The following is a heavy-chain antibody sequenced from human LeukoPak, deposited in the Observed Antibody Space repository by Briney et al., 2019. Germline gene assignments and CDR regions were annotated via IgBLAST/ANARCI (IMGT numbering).Heavy chain of an antibody. CDR2: IDWDDDK. J-gene: IGHJ4*02. Sequence: SGPTLVKPTQTLTPTCTFSGFSLSTSGVGVDWIRQPPGKALEWLALIDWDDDKRYSPSLKSRLTITKDTSKNQVVLAMTNMDPVDTATYYCAHRRYLVGAILFDYWGQGTLVTVSS. CDR3: AHRRYLVGAILFDY. V-gene: IGHV2-5*02. CDR1: GFSLSTSGVG. D-gene: IGHD1-26*01.